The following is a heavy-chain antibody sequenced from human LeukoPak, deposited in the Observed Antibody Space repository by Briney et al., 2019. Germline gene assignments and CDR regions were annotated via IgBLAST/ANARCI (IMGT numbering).Heavy chain of an antibody. Sequence: PSETLSLTCTVSGGSISSYYWSWIRQPPGKGLEWIGYIYYSGSTNYNPSLKSRVTISVDTSKNQFSLKLSSVTAADTAVYYCARRGHFGAAAVDYWGQGTLVTVSS. CDR3: ARRGHFGAAAVDY. CDR1: GGSISSYY. CDR2: IYYSGST. V-gene: IGHV4-59*12. D-gene: IGHD6-13*01. J-gene: IGHJ4*02.